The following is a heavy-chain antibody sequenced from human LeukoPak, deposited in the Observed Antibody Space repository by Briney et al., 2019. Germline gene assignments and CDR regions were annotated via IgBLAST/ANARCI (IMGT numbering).Heavy chain of an antibody. D-gene: IGHD2-2*01. V-gene: IGHV3-30*02. J-gene: IGHJ4*02. CDR3: AKLGYCSSTSCYEVGY. CDR1: GFTFSSYG. Sequence: GGSLRLSCAASGFTFSSYGMHWVRQAPGKGLEWVAFIRYDGSNKYYADSVKGRFTISRDNSKNTLCLQMNSLRAEDTAVYYCAKLGYCSSTSCYEVGYWGQGTLVTVSS. CDR2: IRYDGSNK.